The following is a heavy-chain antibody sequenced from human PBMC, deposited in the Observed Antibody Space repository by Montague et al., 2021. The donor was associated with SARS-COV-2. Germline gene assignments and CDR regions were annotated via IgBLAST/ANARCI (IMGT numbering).Heavy chain of an antibody. CDR1: GTTRKNNYY. V-gene: IGHV4-39*01. Sequence: SETLSLTCSFSGTTRKNNYYWGWIRQPPGKGLEWVGGLYYSGNAYYSPSPRSRVTISVDTSRSQFSLQLTSGTVADTAIYYCARGRDFGLVASRSHYFDTGARGPW. J-gene: IGHJ4*02. CDR3: ARGRDFGLVASRSHYFDT. D-gene: IGHD3-16*01. CDR2: LYYSGNA.